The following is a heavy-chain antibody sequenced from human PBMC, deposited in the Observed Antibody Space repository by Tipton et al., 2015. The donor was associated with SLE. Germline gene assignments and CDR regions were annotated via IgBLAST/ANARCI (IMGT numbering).Heavy chain of an antibody. CDR3: AKGPDSFDI. J-gene: IGHJ3*02. D-gene: IGHD1-14*01. CDR2: ISRSGSAT. CDR1: GFTFSDDA. Sequence: SLRLSCAASGFTFSDDAMSWVRQAPGRGLEWVSRISRSGSATYYADSVKGRFTISRDNSKNTLYLQLNSLRAEDTAVYYCAKGPDSFDIWGQGTMVSVS. V-gene: IGHV3-23*01.